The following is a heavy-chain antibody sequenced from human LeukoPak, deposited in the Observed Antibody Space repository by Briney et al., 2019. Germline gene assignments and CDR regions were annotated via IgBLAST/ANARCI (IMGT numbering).Heavy chain of an antibody. J-gene: IGHJ4*02. V-gene: IGHV1-2*04. CDR3: ARDPSNSGGWHPFLDH. Sequence: ASVKVSCKASGYTFTGYYMHWVRQAPGQGLEWMGWINPNSGGTNYAQKLQGWVTMTRDTSISTAYMELSRLRSDDTAVYYCARDPSNSGGWHPFLDHWGQGTLVTVSS. D-gene: IGHD6-19*01. CDR2: INPNSGGT. CDR1: GYTFTGYY.